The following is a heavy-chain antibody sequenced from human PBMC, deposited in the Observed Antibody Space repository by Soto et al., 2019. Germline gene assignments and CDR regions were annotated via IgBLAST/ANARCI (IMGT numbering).Heavy chain of an antibody. CDR3: ARFSVPAATRHYYYGMDV. V-gene: IGHV5-51*02. CDR2: IYPGDSDT. D-gene: IGHD2-2*01. J-gene: IGHJ6*02. Sequence: RGQALMVPNKGSGDRCASDWSGWVRDNTGKGLEWMGIIYPGDSDTRYSPSFQGQVTISADKSISTAYLQWSSLKASDTAMYYCARFSVPAATRHYYYGMDVWGQGTTVTVS. CDR1: GDRCASDW.